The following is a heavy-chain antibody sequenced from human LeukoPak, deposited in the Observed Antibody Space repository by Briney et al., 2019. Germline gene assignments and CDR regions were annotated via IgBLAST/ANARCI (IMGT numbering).Heavy chain of an antibody. CDR3: ARASSGDSYGYFDY. J-gene: IGHJ4*02. CDR2: IYHSGST. CDR1: GGSISSSNW. D-gene: IGHD5-18*01. V-gene: IGHV4-4*02. Sequence: PSETLSFTCAVSGGSISSSNWWSWVRQPPGKGLEWIGEIYHSGSTYYNPSLKSRVTISVDRSKNQFSLKLSSVTAADTAVYYCARASSGDSYGYFDYWGQGTLVTVSS.